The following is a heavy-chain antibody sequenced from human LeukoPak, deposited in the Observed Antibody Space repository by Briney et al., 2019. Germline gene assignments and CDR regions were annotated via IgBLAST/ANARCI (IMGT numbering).Heavy chain of an antibody. J-gene: IGHJ1*01. CDR2: INPSGGST. D-gene: IGHD5-12*01. Sequence: PRASVKVSCKASGYTFTSYYMHWVRQAPGQGLEWMGIINPSGGSTSYAQKFQGRVTMTRDTSTSTVYMELSSLRSEDTAVYYCARARSTYSGYAPPKHWGQGTLVTVSS. CDR3: ARARSTYSGYAPPKH. CDR1: GYTFTSYY. V-gene: IGHV1-46*01.